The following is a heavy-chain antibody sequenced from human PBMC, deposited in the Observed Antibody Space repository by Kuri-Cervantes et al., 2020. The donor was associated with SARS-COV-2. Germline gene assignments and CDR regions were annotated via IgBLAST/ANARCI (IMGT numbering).Heavy chain of an antibody. J-gene: IGHJ4*02. D-gene: IGHD3-16*01. CDR2: ISYDGRKI. V-gene: IGHV3-30*04. Sequence: SLKISCTASDFAFTNYPMHWVRQAPGKGLEWVALISYDGRKINYSESVKGRFTISRDNSQSALYLQMDSLTPEDTALYYCARELSPGGSHLDYWGQGTLVTVSS. CDR3: ARELSPGGSHLDY. CDR1: DFAFTNYP.